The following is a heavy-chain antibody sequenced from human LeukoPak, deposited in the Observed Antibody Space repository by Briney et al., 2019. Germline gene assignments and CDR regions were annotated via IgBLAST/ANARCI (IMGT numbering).Heavy chain of an antibody. D-gene: IGHD6-13*01. V-gene: IGHV3-7*01. Sequence: PGGSLRLFCAASGFNFGDYWMHWVRQAPGKALEWVANIKQDGSEKYYVDSVKGRFTISRDNAKNSLYLQMNSLRAEDTAVYYCARDYSSCPDYWGQGTLVTVSS. CDR1: GFNFGDYW. J-gene: IGHJ4*02. CDR3: ARDYSSCPDY. CDR2: IKQDGSEK.